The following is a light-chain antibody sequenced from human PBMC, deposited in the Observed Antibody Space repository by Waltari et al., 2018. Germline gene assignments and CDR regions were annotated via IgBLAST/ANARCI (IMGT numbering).Light chain of an antibody. CDR1: QSIISY. Sequence: DIQMTQSQSSLSAAVGDRVTITVWASQSIISYLNWYQQKPGKAPKLLIYAASSLQSGVPSRFSGSGSGTDFTLTISSLQPEDFATYYCQQSYSTPPYTFGQGTKLEIK. J-gene: IGKJ2*01. CDR3: QQSYSTPPYT. CDR2: AAS. V-gene: IGKV1-39*01.